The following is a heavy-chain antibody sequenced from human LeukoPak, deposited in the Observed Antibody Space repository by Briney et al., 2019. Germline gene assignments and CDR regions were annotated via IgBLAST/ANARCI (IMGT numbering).Heavy chain of an antibody. D-gene: IGHD2-15*01. V-gene: IGHV3-48*01. Sequence: GGSLRLSCAASGFTFSSYSMNWVRQAPGKGLEWVSYISSSSTIYYADSVKGRFTISRDNAKNSLYLQMNSLRAEDTAVYSCARGMVVAATRNDYWGQGTLVTVSS. J-gene: IGHJ4*02. CDR2: ISSSSTI. CDR1: GFTFSSYS. CDR3: ARGMVVAATRNDY.